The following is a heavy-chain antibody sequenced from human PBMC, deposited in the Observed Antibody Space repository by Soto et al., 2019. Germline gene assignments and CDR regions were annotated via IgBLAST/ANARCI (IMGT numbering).Heavy chain of an antibody. V-gene: IGHV4-34*01. Sequence: SETLSLTCAVYGGSFSGYYWSWIRQPPGKGLEWNGEINHSGSTNYNPSLKSRVTISVDTSKNQFSLKLSSVTAADTAVYYCARGPAVAGQRSYYYYGMDVWGQGTTVTVSS. CDR1: GGSFSGYY. J-gene: IGHJ6*02. D-gene: IGHD6-19*01. CDR2: INHSGST. CDR3: ARGPAVAGQRSYYYYGMDV.